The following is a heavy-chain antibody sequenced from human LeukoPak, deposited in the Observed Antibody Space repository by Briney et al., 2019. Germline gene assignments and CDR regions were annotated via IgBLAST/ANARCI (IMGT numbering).Heavy chain of an antibody. Sequence: GGSLRLSCVASEFTYWMTWVRQAPGRGLEWVASIDQSESAKLYEDSVKGRFTISRDNAKNSVHLQMNSLRVDDTAVYYCVRGSGWFTFRAWGQGTLVTVSS. CDR2: IDQSESAK. J-gene: IGHJ5*02. D-gene: IGHD6-19*01. V-gene: IGHV3-7*04. CDR1: EFTYW. CDR3: VRGSGWFTFRA.